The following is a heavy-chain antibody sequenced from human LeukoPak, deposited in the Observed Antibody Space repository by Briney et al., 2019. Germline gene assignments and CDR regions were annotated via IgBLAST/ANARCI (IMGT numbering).Heavy chain of an antibody. D-gene: IGHD6-13*01. J-gene: IGHJ3*02. CDR1: GYTFTSYA. CDR2: ISAYNGNT. Sequence: ASVKVSCKASGYTFTSYAISWVRQAPGQGLEWMGWISAYNGNTNYAQRLQGRVTMTTDTSTGTAYMELRSLRSDDTAVYYCARDSSSWYQGAFDIWGQGTMVTVSS. V-gene: IGHV1-18*01. CDR3: ARDSSSWYQGAFDI.